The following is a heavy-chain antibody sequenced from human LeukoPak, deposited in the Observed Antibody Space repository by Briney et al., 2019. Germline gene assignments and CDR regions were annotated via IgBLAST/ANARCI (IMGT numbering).Heavy chain of an antibody. CDR3: ASFYCSGGSCYQYFSYYYMDV. CDR1: GGSFSGYY. V-gene: IGHV4-59*01. D-gene: IGHD2-15*01. J-gene: IGHJ6*03. CDR2: IYYSGST. Sequence: SETLSLTCAVYGGSFSGYYWSWIRQPPGKGLEWIGYIYYSGSTNYKPSLKSRVTISVETSKNQFSLKLRSVTAADTAVYYCASFYCSGGSCYQYFSYYYMDVWGKGTTVTISS.